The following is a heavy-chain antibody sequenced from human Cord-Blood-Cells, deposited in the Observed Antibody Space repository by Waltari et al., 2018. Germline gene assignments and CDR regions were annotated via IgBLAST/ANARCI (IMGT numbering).Heavy chain of an antibody. D-gene: IGHD3-10*01. CDR2: IIPIFGTA. V-gene: IGHV1-69*01. CDR3: ARMAVRGVMIKYYYYGMDV. Sequence: QVQLVQSGAEVKKPGSSVKVSCKASGGTFSSYAISWVRQAPGQGLEWMGGIIPIFGTANDAQKFQGRVTSTADEYTSTAYMELSSLRSEDTAVYYCARMAVRGVMIKYYYYGMDVWGQGTTVTVSS. J-gene: IGHJ6*02. CDR1: GGTFSSYA.